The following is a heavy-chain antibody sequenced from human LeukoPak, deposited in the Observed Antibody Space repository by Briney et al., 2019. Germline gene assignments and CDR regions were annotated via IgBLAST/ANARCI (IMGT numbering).Heavy chain of an antibody. CDR2: IYTSGST. Sequence: SETLSLTCTVSGGSISRYYWSWIRQPAGKGLEWIGRIYTSGSTNYNPSLKSRVTMSVDTSRNQFSLKLSSVTAADTAVYYCARDVGSGYYHNFDCWGQGTLVTVSS. CDR3: ARDVGSGYYHNFDC. CDR1: GGSISRYY. D-gene: IGHD3-22*01. V-gene: IGHV4-4*07. J-gene: IGHJ4*02.